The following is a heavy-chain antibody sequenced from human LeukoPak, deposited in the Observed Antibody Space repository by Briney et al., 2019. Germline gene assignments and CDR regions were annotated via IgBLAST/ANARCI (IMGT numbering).Heavy chain of an antibody. J-gene: IGHJ6*02. CDR3: VRSLPGTLLRGYGMDV. Sequence: KHGESLKISCKTSGYTFTSYWIGCVRQTPGKGLECMGIIFPRDSDVRYSPSFQGQVTISADKSTNTAYLHWGSLKASDSAMYYCVRSLPGTLLRGYGMDVWGPGTTVTVS. V-gene: IGHV5-51*01. CDR1: GYTFTSYW. D-gene: IGHD3-10*01. CDR2: IFPRDSDV.